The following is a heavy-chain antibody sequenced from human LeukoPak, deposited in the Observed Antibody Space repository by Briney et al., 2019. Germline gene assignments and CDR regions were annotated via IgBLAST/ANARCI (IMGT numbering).Heavy chain of an antibody. V-gene: IGHV3-23*01. CDR1: GFTFSSYA. Sequence: GGSLRLSCAASGFTFSSYAMTWVRQAPGKGLEWVPAITGSGSTRFYADSVKGRFTISRDNSKSTLYLQMNSLRAEDTAVYYCAKDLTIAAAGLDYWGQGTLVTVSS. J-gene: IGHJ4*02. D-gene: IGHD6-13*01. CDR3: AKDLTIAAAGLDY. CDR2: ITGSGSTR.